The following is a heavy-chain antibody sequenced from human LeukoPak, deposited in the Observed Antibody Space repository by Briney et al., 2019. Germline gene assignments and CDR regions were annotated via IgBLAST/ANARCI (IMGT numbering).Heavy chain of an antibody. CDR1: GFTFSNYW. Sequence: PGGSLRLSCAASGFTFSNYWMSWVRQAPGKGLEWVANIKQDGSENYYVDSVKGRFTISRDNAKNSLYLKMNSLRAEDTAVYYCARDSSTPWYFDLWGRGTLVTVSS. V-gene: IGHV3-7*01. CDR3: ARDSSTPWYFDL. J-gene: IGHJ2*01. CDR2: IKQDGSEN. D-gene: IGHD2/OR15-2a*01.